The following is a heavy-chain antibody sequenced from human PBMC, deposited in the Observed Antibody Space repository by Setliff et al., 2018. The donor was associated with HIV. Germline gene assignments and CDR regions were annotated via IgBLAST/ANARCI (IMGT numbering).Heavy chain of an antibody. CDR1: GGSINSYY. CDR3: ARWGASGGRPDWHAFDM. Sequence: VSGGSINSYYWNWIRQSPGKGLEWIGYIGYNGDTSYNPSLNSRVTLSVDRSKNQFSLKLSSVSAADTAVYFCARWGASGGRPDWHAFDMWGQGTMVTVSS. D-gene: IGHD2-15*01. V-gene: IGHV4-59*01. CDR2: IGYNGDT. J-gene: IGHJ3*02.